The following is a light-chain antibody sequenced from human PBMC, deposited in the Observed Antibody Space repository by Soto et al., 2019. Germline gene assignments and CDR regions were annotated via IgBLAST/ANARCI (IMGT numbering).Light chain of an antibody. CDR3: CSNAGSYEV. V-gene: IGLV2-11*01. Sequence: QSALTQPRSVSGSPGQSVTISCTGTSSDVGGYNYVSWYQQHPGKAPKGMIYDVSERHSGVPDRFSGSKSGNTASLTISGLQAEDEADYYCCSNAGSYEVFGGGIKLTVL. CDR1: SSDVGGYNY. CDR2: DVS. J-gene: IGLJ2*01.